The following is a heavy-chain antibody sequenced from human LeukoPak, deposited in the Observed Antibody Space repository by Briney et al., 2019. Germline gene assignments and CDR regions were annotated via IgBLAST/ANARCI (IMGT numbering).Heavy chain of an antibody. CDR2: IIPIFGTA. V-gene: IGHV1-69*05. CDR3: ASKGLDGKGAFDI. J-gene: IGHJ3*02. Sequence: SVKVSCKASGGTFSSYAISWVRQAPGHGLEWMGRIIPIFGTANYAQKFQGRVTITTDESTSTAYMELSSLRSEDTAVYYCASKGLDGKGAFDIWGQGTMVTVSS. CDR1: GGTFSSYA. D-gene: IGHD6-19*01.